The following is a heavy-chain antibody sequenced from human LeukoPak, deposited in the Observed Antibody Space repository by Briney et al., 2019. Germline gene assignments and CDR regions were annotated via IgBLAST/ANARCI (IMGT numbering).Heavy chain of an antibody. J-gene: IGHJ6*03. CDR1: GGTFSSYA. CDR3: ARNRHVRSYFYMDV. V-gene: IGHV1-69*13. D-gene: IGHD3-16*01. Sequence: GASVKVSCKASGGTFSSYAISWVRQAPGQGLEWMGGIIPIFGTANYAQKFQGRVTITADESTSTAYMELSSLRSEDTAVYYCARNRHVRSYFYMDVWGKGTTVTVSS. CDR2: IIPIFGTA.